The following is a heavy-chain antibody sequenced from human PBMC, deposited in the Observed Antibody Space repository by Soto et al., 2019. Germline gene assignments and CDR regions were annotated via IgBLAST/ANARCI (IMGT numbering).Heavy chain of an antibody. Sequence: SETLCLTCTVSGCSISSYYWSWIRQPPGKRLEWIGYIYYSGSTNYNPSLKSRVTISVDTSKNQFSLKLSSVTAADTAVYYCARGSRETWIQLWTPHFDYWGQGTLVTVSS. CDR1: GCSISSYY. V-gene: IGHV4-59*01. CDR2: IYYSGST. CDR3: ARGSRETWIQLWTPHFDY. J-gene: IGHJ4*02. D-gene: IGHD5-18*01.